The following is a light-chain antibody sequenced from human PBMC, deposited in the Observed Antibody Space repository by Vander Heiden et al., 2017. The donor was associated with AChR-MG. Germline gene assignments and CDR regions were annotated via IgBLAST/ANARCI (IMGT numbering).Light chain of an antibody. CDR1: QSISSW. Sequence: DIQMTQSPSTLSASVRDRVTITCRPSQSISSWLAWYQQKPGKAPKLLIYKASSLESGVPSRFSGSGSGTEFTLTISSLQPDDFATYYCQHGETFGQGTKVEIK. V-gene: IGKV1-5*03. J-gene: IGKJ1*01. CDR2: KAS. CDR3: QHGET.